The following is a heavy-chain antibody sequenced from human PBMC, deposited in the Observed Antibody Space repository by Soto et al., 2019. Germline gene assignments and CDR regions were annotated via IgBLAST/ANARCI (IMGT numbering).Heavy chain of an antibody. V-gene: IGHV1-69*12. J-gene: IGHJ6*02. CDR2: IIPVFVTT. Sequence: QVQLVQSGAEVKKPGSSVKVSCKASGGTFSTYVISWVRQAPGQGLEWMGGIIPVFVTTNYAQKFQGRVTITADESTRTGYMELNSLRSEDTAVYYCARGRIAGAATDFYYYGMDVWGQGTSVTVSS. D-gene: IGHD1-26*01. CDR1: GGTFSTYV. CDR3: ARGRIAGAATDFYYYGMDV.